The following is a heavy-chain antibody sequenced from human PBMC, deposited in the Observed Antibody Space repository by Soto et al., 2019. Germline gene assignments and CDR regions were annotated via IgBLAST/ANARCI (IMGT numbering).Heavy chain of an antibody. CDR1: GGSVCGYRAA. J-gene: IGHJ4*02. D-gene: IGHD3-16*01. V-gene: IGHV6-1*01. Sequence: SQTLPRTGALCGGSVCGYRAAWYWIRQSPSRGLEWLGRTYYRSKWYNDYAVSVKSRITVTPDTSKNQFSLHLNSVTPEDTAVYYCAREFTYYESSASYFDYWGQGALVTVSS. CDR3: AREFTYYESSASYFDY. CDR2: TYYRSKWYN.